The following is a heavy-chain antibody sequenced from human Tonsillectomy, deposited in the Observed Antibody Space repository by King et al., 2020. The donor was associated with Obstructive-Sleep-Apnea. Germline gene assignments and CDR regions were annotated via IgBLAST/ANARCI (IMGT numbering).Heavy chain of an antibody. D-gene: IGHD6-13*01. CDR1: GGSISSSSYY. V-gene: IGHV4-39*07. CDR2: VYYSGST. Sequence: LQLQESGPGLVKPSETLSLTCTVSGGSISSSSYYWGWIRQPPGKGLEWIGSVYYSGSTYYNPSLKSRVTISVDTSRIQFSLKLSSVTAADTAVYYCARGGLDSSSWRNFDYWGQGTLVTVSS. J-gene: IGHJ4*02. CDR3: ARGGLDSSSWRNFDY.